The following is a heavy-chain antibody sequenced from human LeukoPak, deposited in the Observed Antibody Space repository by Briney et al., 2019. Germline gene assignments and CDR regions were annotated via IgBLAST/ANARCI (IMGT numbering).Heavy chain of an antibody. J-gene: IGHJ6*02. V-gene: IGHV3-30*04. Sequence: GRSLRLSCAASGFTFSSYAMHWVRQAPGKGLEWVAVISYDGSNKYYADSVKGRFTISRDNSKNTLYLQMNSLRAEDTAVYYCARDRRGALNYGMDVWGQGTTVTVSS. CDR3: ARDRRGALNYGMDV. CDR2: ISYDGSNK. CDR1: GFTFSSYA. D-gene: IGHD5-24*01.